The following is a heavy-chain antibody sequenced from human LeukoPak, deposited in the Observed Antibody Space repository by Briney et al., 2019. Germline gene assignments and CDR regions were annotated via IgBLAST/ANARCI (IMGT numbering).Heavy chain of an antibody. CDR2: IYYSGST. CDR1: GGSISSGDYY. CDR3: ARGYQGYDSSGFYFDY. Sequence: SQTLSLTCTVSGGSISSGDYYWSWIRQPPGKGLEWIGYIYYSGSTYYNPSLKSRVTISVDTSKNQFSLKLSSVTAADTAVYYCARGYQGYDSSGFYFDYWGQGTLVTVSS. V-gene: IGHV4-30-4*01. J-gene: IGHJ4*02. D-gene: IGHD3-22*01.